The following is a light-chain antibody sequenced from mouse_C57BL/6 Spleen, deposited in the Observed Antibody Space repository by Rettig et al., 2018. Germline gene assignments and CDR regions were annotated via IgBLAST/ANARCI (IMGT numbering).Light chain of an antibody. J-gene: IGKJ2*01. CDR1: QNVGTN. Sequence: QKFMSTSVGDRVSVTCKASQNVGTNVAWYQQKPGQSPKALIYSASYRYSGVPDRFTGSGSGTDFTLTISNVQSEDLAEYFCQQYNSYPYTFGGGTKLEIK. CDR2: SAS. CDR3: QQYNSYPYT. V-gene: IGKV6-15*01.